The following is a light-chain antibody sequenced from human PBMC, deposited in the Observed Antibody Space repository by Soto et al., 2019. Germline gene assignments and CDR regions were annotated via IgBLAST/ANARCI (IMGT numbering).Light chain of an antibody. CDR3: MQALHTPQLS. CDR1: QSLLHSNGYNY. J-gene: IGKJ4*01. CDR2: LGS. Sequence: DLVMTQSPLSLPVTPGEPASISCRSSQSLLHSNGYNYLDWYLQRPGQSPQLLIYLGSSRASGVPDRFSGSGSGTDFTLKITRVEAEDVGVYYCMQALHTPQLSFGGGTKVEIK. V-gene: IGKV2-28*01.